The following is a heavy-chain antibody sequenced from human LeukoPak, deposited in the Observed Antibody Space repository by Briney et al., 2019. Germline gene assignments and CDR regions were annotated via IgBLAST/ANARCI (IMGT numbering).Heavy chain of an antibody. CDR3: ARHGDWYFAL. J-gene: IGHJ2*01. CDR2: IHYNGRT. Sequence: SETLSLTCAVSGGSVFGYYWSWIRQPPGKGLEWIGEIHYNGRTKYHPALKSRVTISADTPNNQFSLKLTSMTAADTAVYYCARHGDWYFALWGPGTLVTVSS. D-gene: IGHD3-10*01. V-gene: IGHV4-34*01. CDR1: GGSVFGYY.